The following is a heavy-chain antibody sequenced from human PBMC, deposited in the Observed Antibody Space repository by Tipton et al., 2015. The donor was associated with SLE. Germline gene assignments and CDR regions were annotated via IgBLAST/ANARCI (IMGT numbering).Heavy chain of an antibody. CDR1: GASITSSDW. V-gene: IGHV4-4*02. Sequence: TLSLTCAVSGASITSSDWWSWVSQPPGKGLEYIGEIHHRGSTNYKSSLRGRVTISVDKSKNQFSLKLTSVTAADTAVYYCARWIPLTGINVWGQGATVTVSS. CDR3: ARWIPLTGINV. CDR2: IHHRGST. D-gene: IGHD5-18*01. J-gene: IGHJ6*02.